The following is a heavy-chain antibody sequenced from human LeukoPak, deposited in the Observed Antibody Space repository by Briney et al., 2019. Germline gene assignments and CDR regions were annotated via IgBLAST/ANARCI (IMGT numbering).Heavy chain of an antibody. CDR2: INPNSGGT. CDR3: ARLAAAGTTAHY. CDR1: GYTFTGYY. J-gene: IGHJ4*02. D-gene: IGHD6-13*01. V-gene: IGHV1-2*02. Sequence: ASVKVSCKASGYTFTGYYMHWVRQAPGQGLEWTGWINPNSGGTNYAQKFQGRVTMTRDASISTAYMELSRLGSDDTAVYYCARLAAAGTTAHYWGQGTLVTVSS.